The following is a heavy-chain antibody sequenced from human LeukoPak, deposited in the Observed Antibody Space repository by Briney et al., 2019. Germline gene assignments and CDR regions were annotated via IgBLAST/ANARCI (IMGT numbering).Heavy chain of an antibody. CDR1: GFTVSTKY. CDR3: AREGFFDY. J-gene: IGHJ4*02. V-gene: IGHV3-53*01. CDR2: IYSVGTT. Sequence: GGSLRLSCAASGFTVSTKYMSWVRQAPGKGLEWVSVIYSVGTTYYADSVKGRFTISRDNSKNTVFLQMNSLRADDTAVYYCAREGFFDYWGQGTLVTVPS.